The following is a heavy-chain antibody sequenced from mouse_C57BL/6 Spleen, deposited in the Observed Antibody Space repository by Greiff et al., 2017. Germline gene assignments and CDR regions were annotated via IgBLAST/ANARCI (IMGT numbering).Heavy chain of an antibody. CDR3: ARNWGGYFDY. Sequence: EVQLQQSGPELVKPGASVKISCKASGYTFTDYYMNWVKQSHGKSLEWIGDINPNNGGTSYNQKFKGKATLTVDKSSSTAYMELRSLTPEDSAVYYCARNWGGYFDYWGQGTTLTVSS. CDR2: INPNNGGT. J-gene: IGHJ2*01. D-gene: IGHD4-1*01. V-gene: IGHV1-26*01. CDR1: GYTFTDYY.